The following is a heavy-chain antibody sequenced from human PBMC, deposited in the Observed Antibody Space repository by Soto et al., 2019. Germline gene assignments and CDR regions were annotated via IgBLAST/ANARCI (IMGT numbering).Heavy chain of an antibody. CDR1: GFTVSSNY. CDR3: ARGGGVVAAHDAFDI. D-gene: IGHD2-15*01. CDR2: IYSGGST. Sequence: GGSLRLSCAASGFTVSSNYMSWVRQAPGKGLEWVSVIYSGGSTYYADSVKGRFTISRDNSKNTLYLQMNSLRAEDTAVYYCARGGGVVAAHDAFDIWGQGTMVTVSS. V-gene: IGHV3-53*01. J-gene: IGHJ3*02.